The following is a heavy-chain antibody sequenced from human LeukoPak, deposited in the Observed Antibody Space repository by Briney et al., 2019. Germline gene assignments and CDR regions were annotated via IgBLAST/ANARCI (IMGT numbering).Heavy chain of an antibody. CDR3: ARLRGDGTAMLDY. Sequence: SETLSLTCTVSGDSISSSYWSWLRQPPGKGLESIGFISTSAGTDYNPSLKSRVTISIDTSKNHFSLTLSSVTAADTAVYYCARLRGDGTAMLDYWGQGTLVTVSS. J-gene: IGHJ4*02. CDR1: GDSISSSY. V-gene: IGHV4-4*09. CDR2: ISTSAGT. D-gene: IGHD5-18*01.